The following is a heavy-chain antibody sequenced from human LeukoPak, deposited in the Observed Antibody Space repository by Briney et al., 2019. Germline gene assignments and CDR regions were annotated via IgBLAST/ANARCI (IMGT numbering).Heavy chain of an antibody. Sequence: GGSLRLSCAASGFTFSNFEFNWVRQAPGKGLEWLSYISSSGSTISYADSVRGRFTFSRDNAKNSVFLLMNNLRAEDTAVYYCARGRYSGYDNWGQGTLATVSS. D-gene: IGHD5-12*01. J-gene: IGHJ4*02. CDR1: GFTFSNFE. CDR2: ISSSGSTI. CDR3: ARGRYSGYDN. V-gene: IGHV3-48*03.